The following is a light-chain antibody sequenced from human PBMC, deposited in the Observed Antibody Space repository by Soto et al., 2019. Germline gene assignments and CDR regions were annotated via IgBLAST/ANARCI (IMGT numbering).Light chain of an antibody. CDR3: CSYAGSSTLYV. Sequence: QSALTQPASVSGSPGQPITISCTGTSSDVGNYNLVSWYQQHPGKAPKLMIFEGSKRPSGVSNRFSGSKSGNTASLTISGLQAEDEADYYCCSYAGSSTLYVFGTGTKLTVL. CDR2: EGS. J-gene: IGLJ1*01. V-gene: IGLV2-23*01. CDR1: SSDVGNYNL.